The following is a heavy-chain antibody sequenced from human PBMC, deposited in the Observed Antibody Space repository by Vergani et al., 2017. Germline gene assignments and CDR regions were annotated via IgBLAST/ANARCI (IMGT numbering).Heavy chain of an antibody. CDR3: AKDGRENSDYGYFDY. CDR2: IGYDGRIK. CDR1: GFSFNTYG. D-gene: IGHD4-17*01. V-gene: IGHV3-30*02. J-gene: IGHJ4*02. Sequence: QVQLVETGGGVVQPGGSLRLYCATSGFSFNTYGAHWVRQAPGKGLEWVAFIGYDGRIKHNVDSVKGRFTISRDTSKKTLSLQMRSLRADDTAVYYCAKDGRENSDYGYFDYWGQGTLVTVSS.